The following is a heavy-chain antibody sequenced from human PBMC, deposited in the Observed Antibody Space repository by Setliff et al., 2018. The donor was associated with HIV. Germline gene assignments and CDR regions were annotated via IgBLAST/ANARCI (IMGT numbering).Heavy chain of an antibody. V-gene: IGHV1-69*13. CDR3: GRGKHYSSGSPPLYDS. D-gene: IGHD3-10*01. Sequence: ASVKVSCKTSGGTFNNHAITWVRQAPGQGLEWMGEFIPFFGTTNYAQKFQGRLSLTADASTNTAYMELSSLRSEETAVFYCGRGKHYSSGSPPLYDSWGQGTLVTVSS. J-gene: IGHJ4*02. CDR1: GGTFNNHA. CDR2: FIPFFGTT.